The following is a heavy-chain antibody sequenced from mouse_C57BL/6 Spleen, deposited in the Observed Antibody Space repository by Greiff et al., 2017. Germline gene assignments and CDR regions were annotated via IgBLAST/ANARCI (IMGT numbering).Heavy chain of an antibody. J-gene: IGHJ2*01. D-gene: IGHD4-1*02. CDR3: ERSQMGLTEIFDY. V-gene: IGHV1-52*01. CDR2: IDPSDSKT. Sequence: VQLQQPGAELVRPGSSVKLSCTASGYTFTSYWMHWVQQRPIQGLEWVGNIDPSDSKTHYNQKFKDKATLTVDKSSSTAYMQLSSLTSADSAVYYWERSQMGLTEIFDYWGQGTTLTVSS. CDR1: GYTFTSYW.